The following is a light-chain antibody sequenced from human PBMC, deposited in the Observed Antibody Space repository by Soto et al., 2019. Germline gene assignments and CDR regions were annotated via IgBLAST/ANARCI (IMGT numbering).Light chain of an antibody. V-gene: IGKV3-20*01. CDR3: QQYGSSPKFT. J-gene: IGKJ3*01. CDR2: GAS. CDR1: QSVSSSY. Sequence: EIGLTQSPGTLSLSPGERATLSCRASQSVSSSYLAWYQQKPGQAPRLLIYGASSRATGIPDRFSGSGSGPDFTLTISRLEPEDFAVYYCQQYGSSPKFTFGPGTKVDI.